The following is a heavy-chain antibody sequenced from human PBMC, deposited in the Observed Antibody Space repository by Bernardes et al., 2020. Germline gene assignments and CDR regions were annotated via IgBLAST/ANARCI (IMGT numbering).Heavy chain of an antibody. Sequence: ASVKVSCKASGYTFTSYDINWVRQATGQGLEWMGWMNPNSGNTGYAQKFQGRVTMTRNTSISTAYMELSRLRSDDTAVYYCARARSTGGVCCPFDYWGQGTLVTVSS. D-gene: IGHD2-8*02. J-gene: IGHJ4*02. CDR1: GYTFTSYD. CDR2: MNPNSGNT. V-gene: IGHV1-8*01. CDR3: ARARSTGGVCCPFDY.